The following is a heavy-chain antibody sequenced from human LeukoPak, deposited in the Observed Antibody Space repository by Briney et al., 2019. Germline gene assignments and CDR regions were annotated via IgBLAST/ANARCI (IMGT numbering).Heavy chain of an antibody. J-gene: IGHJ4*02. V-gene: IGHV3-7*02. CDR2: IKEDGSEK. CDR3: AKFINNWSFDY. CDR1: GFTFSSYW. D-gene: IGHD1-1*01. Sequence: GGSLRLSCAASGFTFSSYWMSWVRQAPGKGLEWVANIKEDGSEKHYVDSVKGRFTIPRDNAKNSLYLQMNSLRAEDTAVYYCAKFINNWSFDYWGQGTLATVSS.